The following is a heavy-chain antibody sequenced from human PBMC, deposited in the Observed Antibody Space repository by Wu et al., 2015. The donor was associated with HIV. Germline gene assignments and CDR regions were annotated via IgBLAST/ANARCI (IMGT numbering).Heavy chain of an antibody. J-gene: IGHJ4*02. CDR1: GYTFTDYY. CDR3: ARGDYANYDFWSAYPSY. D-gene: IGHD3-3*01. V-gene: IGHV1-2*02. Sequence: VQLEQSGAQVQRSGASVKVSCQASGYTFTDYYIHWVRQAPGQGLEWMGWINPNSGGTNYAQKFQGRVTLTRDTSIGTAYMELSRLTSDDTAVYYCARGDYANYDFWSAYPSYWGQGTLVTVSS. CDR2: INPNSGGT.